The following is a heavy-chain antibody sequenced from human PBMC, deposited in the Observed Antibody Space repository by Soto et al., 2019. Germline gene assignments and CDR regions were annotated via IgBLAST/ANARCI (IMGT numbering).Heavy chain of an antibody. CDR2: IYYSGST. CDR3: ARDRYNWNYNWVDP. CDR1: GGSISSGGYY. Sequence: QVQLQESGPGLVKPSQTLSLTCTVSGGSISSGGYYWSWIRQHPGKGLEWIGYIYYSGSTYYNPSIKSRVTISVDTSKNQFSLKLSSVPAADTAVYYCARDRYNWNYNWVDPWGQGTLVTVSS. J-gene: IGHJ5*02. V-gene: IGHV4-31*03. D-gene: IGHD1-1*01.